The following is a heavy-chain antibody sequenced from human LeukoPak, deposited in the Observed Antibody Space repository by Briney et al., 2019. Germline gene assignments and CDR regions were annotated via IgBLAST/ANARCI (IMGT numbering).Heavy chain of an antibody. CDR2: ISAYNGNT. V-gene: IGHV1-18*04. CDR3: ARDFEYSSGWDGVDWFDP. CDR1: GYTFTGYY. D-gene: IGHD6-19*01. Sequence: GASVKVSCKASGYTFTGYYMHWVRQAPGQGLEWMGWISAYNGNTNYAQKLQGRVTMTTDTSTSTAYMGLRSLRSDDTAVYYCARDFEYSSGWDGVDWFDPWGQGTLVTVSS. J-gene: IGHJ5*02.